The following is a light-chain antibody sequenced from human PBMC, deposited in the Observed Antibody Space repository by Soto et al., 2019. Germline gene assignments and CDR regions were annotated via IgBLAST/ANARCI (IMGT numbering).Light chain of an antibody. J-gene: IGKJ1*01. V-gene: IGKV1-6*01. CDR1: QAIRTE. CDR3: LLDYSYPRT. Sequence: AIQMTQSPSSLSASVGDRVIITCRASQAIRTELGWYQQRPGKAPKLLIYGTSNLQSGVPSRFSGSGSGTDFTLTINGMQTADLATYYCLLDYSYPRTFGQGTKV. CDR2: GTS.